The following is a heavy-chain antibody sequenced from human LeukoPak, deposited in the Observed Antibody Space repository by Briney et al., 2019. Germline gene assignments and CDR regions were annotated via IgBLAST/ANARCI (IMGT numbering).Heavy chain of an antibody. Sequence: SVKVSCKASGGTFSSYAISWVRQAPGQGLEWMGGIIPIFGTANYAQKFQGRVTITADESTSTAYMELSSLRSEDTAVYYCARGVPGGATIHYYYGMDVWGKGTTVTVSS. CDR3: ARGVPGGATIHYYYGMDV. CDR2: IIPIFGTA. V-gene: IGHV1-69*13. J-gene: IGHJ6*04. CDR1: GGTFSSYA. D-gene: IGHD5-12*01.